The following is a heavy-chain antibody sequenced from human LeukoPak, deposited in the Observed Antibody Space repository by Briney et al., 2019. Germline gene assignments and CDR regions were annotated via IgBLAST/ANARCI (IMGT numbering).Heavy chain of an antibody. CDR3: AKDNVVVVAATFDY. CDR2: IWYDGSNK. D-gene: IGHD2-15*01. Sequence: GRSLRLSCAASGFTFSSYGMHWVRQAPGKGLEWVAVIWYDGSNKYYADSVKGRFTISRDNSKNTLYLQMNSLRAEDTAVYYCAKDNVVVVAATFDYWGQGTLVTVSS. V-gene: IGHV3-33*06. CDR1: GFTFSSYG. J-gene: IGHJ4*02.